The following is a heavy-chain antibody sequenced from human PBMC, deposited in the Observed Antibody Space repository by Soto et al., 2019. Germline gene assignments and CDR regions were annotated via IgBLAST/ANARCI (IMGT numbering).Heavy chain of an antibody. CDR1: GGSITNTDYY. V-gene: IGHV4-30-4*01. CDR2: IDYSGST. J-gene: IGHJ6*02. Sequence: QVQLQESGPGLVKPSQTLSLTCSVSGGSITNTDYYWNWIRQSPGKGLEWIGSIDYSGSTYYNPSLKSRVIISADTSKNLFSLKLRSVTAADTALYFCARDGPYYYVMDVWGQGTTVTVSS. CDR3: ARDGPYYYVMDV.